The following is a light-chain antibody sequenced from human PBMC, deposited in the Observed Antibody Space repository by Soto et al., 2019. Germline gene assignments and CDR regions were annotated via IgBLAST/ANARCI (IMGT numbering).Light chain of an antibody. J-gene: IGLJ1*01. Sequence: QSALPQPASVSGSPEHSITISLTGTSSDFGIYNLVSWYQHHPGKVPKLILFEVNKRPSGVSGPFSGSKSGNTASLTISGLQAEDEADYYCCSFTSSNTHVFGTGTKLTVL. CDR2: EVN. CDR3: CSFTSSNTHV. CDR1: SSDFGIYNL. V-gene: IGLV2-23*02.